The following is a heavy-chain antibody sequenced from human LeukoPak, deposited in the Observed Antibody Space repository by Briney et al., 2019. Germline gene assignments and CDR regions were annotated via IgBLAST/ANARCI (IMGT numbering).Heavy chain of an antibody. CDR1: GFTFSGYG. V-gene: IGHV3-30*02. J-gene: IGHJ3*02. CDR2: IRYDGTIK. Sequence: PGGSLRLSCAASGFTFSGYGMHWVRQAPGKGLEWVTFIRYDGTIKYYADSVKGRFTISRDNAKNSLYLQMNSLRAEDTAVYYCARPKRKQQLAPARGGNDAFDIWGQGTMVTVSS. D-gene: IGHD6-13*01. CDR3: ARPKRKQQLAPARGGNDAFDI.